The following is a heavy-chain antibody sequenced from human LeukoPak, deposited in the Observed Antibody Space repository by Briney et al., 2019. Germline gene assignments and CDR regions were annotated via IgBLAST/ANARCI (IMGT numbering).Heavy chain of an antibody. J-gene: IGHJ4*02. Sequence: PSETLSLTCTVSGGAISYYYWNWIRQPPGKGLEWIGYIYYTGNTNYNPSLKSRVTISVDTSKNQFSLKLSSVTAADTAVYYCARGLAEPGYSSSWYVPLFDYWGQGTLVTVSS. CDR1: GGAISYYY. CDR3: ARGLAEPGYSSSWYVPLFDY. D-gene: IGHD6-13*01. V-gene: IGHV4-59*08. CDR2: IYYTGNT.